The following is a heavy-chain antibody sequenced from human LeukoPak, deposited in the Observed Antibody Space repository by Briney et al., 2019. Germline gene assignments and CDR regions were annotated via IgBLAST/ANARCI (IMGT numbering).Heavy chain of an antibody. J-gene: IGHJ4*02. D-gene: IGHD5-18*01. CDR2: IWYDGTNK. Sequence: GGSLRLSCAASGFTFSNYGMHSVRQAPGKGLEWVAVIWYDGTNKYSADSVKGRFTISRDNSKNTLYLQMNSLRAEDTAVYYCAKDRDTAMAVDYWGQGTLVTVSS. CDR3: AKDRDTAMAVDY. CDR1: GFTFSNYG. V-gene: IGHV3-33*06.